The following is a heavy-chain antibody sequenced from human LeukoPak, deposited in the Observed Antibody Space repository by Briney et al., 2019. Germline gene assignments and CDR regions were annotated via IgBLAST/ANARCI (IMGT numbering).Heavy chain of an antibody. D-gene: IGHD3-9*01. CDR2: IGAAGDT. Sequence: GGSLRLSFAASGFTFSSYDMHWVRQPTGKGLEWVSAIGAAGDTYYTGSVKGRFTISRENAKNSLYLQMNSLRAEDTAVYYCATARRYSDFDYWGQGTLVSVSS. V-gene: IGHV3-13*01. CDR3: ATARRYSDFDY. J-gene: IGHJ4*02. CDR1: GFTFSSYD.